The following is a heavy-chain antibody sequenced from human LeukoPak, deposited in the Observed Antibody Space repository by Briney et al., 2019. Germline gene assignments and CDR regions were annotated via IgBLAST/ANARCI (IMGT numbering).Heavy chain of an antibody. D-gene: IGHD3-10*01. Sequence: SETLSLTCTVSGGSVTSGNYYWNWIRQPAGKGLEWIGRIYTNGGASYNPSLKSRVTISIDASKNQFSLKLSSVTAADTAVYYCARGGATMVRGVHGYWGQGTLVTVSS. CDR3: ARGGATMVRGVHGY. CDR2: IYTNGGA. CDR1: GGSVTSGNYY. J-gene: IGHJ4*02. V-gene: IGHV4-61*02.